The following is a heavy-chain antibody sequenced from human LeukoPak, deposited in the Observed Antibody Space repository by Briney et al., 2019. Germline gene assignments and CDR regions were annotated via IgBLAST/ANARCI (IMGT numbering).Heavy chain of an antibody. D-gene: IGHD3-16*01. CDR1: GFTFSNYA. CDR2: ISGSGATT. CDR3: AKGLWGAYYYGMDV. V-gene: IGHV3-23*01. J-gene: IGHJ6*02. Sequence: GGSLRLSCAASGFTFSNYAMSWVRQAPGKGLEWVSVISGSGATTDYADSVMGRFTISRDNSKHTLYLQLDSLRAEDTAVYFCAKGLWGAYYYGMDVWGQGTTVTVSS.